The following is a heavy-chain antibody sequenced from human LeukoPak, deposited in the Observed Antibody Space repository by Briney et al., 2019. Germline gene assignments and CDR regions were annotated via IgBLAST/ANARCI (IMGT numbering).Heavy chain of an antibody. D-gene: IGHD1-1*01. CDR2: IYASGSN. CDR1: GGSVNSYY. Sequence: PETLSLTCTVSGGSVNSYYWSWIRQPAEKGLEWIGHIYASGSNDYNPSLKSRVTMSLDMAKNQFSLRLSSVTAADTAVYYCARLPPNAYYYYYGMDVWGQGTTVTVSS. J-gene: IGHJ6*02. V-gene: IGHV4-4*07. CDR3: ARLPPNAYYYYYGMDV.